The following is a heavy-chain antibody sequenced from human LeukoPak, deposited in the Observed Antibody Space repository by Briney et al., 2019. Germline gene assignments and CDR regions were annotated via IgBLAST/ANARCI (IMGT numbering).Heavy chain of an antibody. J-gene: IGHJ5*02. V-gene: IGHV4-38-2*02. D-gene: IGHD3-9*01. CDR1: GYSISSGYY. CDR3: TRTPRSILTGYSLWWFDP. Sequence: TETLSLTCTVSGYSISSGYYWGWIRQPPGKGLEWIGSIYHSGSTYYNPSLKSRVTISVDTSKNQFSLKLSSVTAADTAVYYCTRTPRSILTGYSLWWFDPWGQGTLVTVSS. CDR2: IYHSGST.